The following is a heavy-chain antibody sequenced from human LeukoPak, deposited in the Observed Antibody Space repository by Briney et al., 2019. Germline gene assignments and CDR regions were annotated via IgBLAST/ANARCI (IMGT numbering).Heavy chain of an antibody. V-gene: IGHV3-74*01. CDR3: ARDRSRSIDY. CDR2: VNTDGSST. CDR1: GFTFSTYW. D-gene: IGHD6-6*01. Sequence: GGSLRLSCTASGFTFSTYWMHWVRQAPGKGLVWVSRVNTDGSSTTYADSMKGRFTISRDNAKNTLYLQMNNLRAEDTAVYYCARDRSRSIDYWGQGTLVTVSS. J-gene: IGHJ4*02.